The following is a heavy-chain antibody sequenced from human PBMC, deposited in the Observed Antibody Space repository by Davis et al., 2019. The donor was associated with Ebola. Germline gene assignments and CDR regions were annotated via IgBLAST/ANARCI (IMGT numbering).Heavy chain of an antibody. D-gene: IGHD1-1*01. CDR1: GFTFSSYA. Sequence: PGGSLRLSCAASGFTFSSYAMHWVRQAPGKGLEWVAVISYDGSNKYYADSVKGRFTISRDNSKNTLYLQMNSLRAEDTAVYYCARATGYYYYGTDVWGQGTTVTVSS. J-gene: IGHJ6*02. CDR2: ISYDGSNK. CDR3: ARATGYYYYGTDV. V-gene: IGHV3-30-3*01.